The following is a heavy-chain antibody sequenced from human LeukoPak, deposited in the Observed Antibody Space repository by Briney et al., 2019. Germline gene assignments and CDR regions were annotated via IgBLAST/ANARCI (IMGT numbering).Heavy chain of an antibody. CDR3: AKAHRGLIDAFEI. D-gene: IGHD3-16*01. V-gene: IGHV3-23*01. CDR2: ISSSGGST. Sequence: GGSLSPPWEASGFPLSLYAMSWARPAPGKGLGWVSVISSSGGSTYYPHSVKGRFTISRDTSRNTLYLQMTSVRAEDTAVYYCAKAHRGLIDAFEIWGQGTMVTVSS. J-gene: IGHJ3*02. CDR1: GFPLSLYA.